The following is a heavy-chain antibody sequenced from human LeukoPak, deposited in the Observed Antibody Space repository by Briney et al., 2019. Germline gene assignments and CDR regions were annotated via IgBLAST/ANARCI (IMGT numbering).Heavy chain of an antibody. J-gene: IGHJ4*02. Sequence: SETLSLTCTVSGGSVSSGSYYWSWIRQPPGKGLEWIGYIYYSGSTNYNPSLKSRVTISVDTSKNQFSLKLSSVTAADTAVYYCAIYDYVWGSYRYDYWGQGTLVTASS. CDR2: IYYSGST. CDR1: GGSVSSGSYY. V-gene: IGHV4-61*01. D-gene: IGHD3-16*02. CDR3: AIYDYVWGSYRYDY.